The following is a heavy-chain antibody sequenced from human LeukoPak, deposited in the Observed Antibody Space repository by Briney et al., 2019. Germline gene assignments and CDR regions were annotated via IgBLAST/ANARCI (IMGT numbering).Heavy chain of an antibody. CDR3: ARAGSSWYYFDY. V-gene: IGHV4-39*07. Sequence: SETLSLTCTVSGGSISSSSYYWGWIRQPPGTGLEWIGSIYYSGSTYYNPSLKSRVTISVDTSKNQFSLKLSSVTAADTAVYYCARAGSSWYYFDYWGQGTLVTVSS. CDR1: GGSISSSSYY. CDR2: IYYSGST. D-gene: IGHD6-13*01. J-gene: IGHJ4*02.